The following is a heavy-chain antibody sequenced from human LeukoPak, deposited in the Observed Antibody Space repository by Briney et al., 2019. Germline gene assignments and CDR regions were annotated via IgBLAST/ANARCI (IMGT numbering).Heavy chain of an antibody. J-gene: IGHJ6*02. CDR3: VRDVSRRIGMDV. V-gene: IGHV3-21*01. Sequence: SGGSLRLSCLASGFNFNSYTMNWVREAPGKGLEWVSTISPVSSYTWYAESVKGRFTISRDNPKNSLYLQMDSLRAEDTAVYYCVRDVSRRIGMDVWGQGTTVTVS. CDR1: GFNFNSYT. CDR2: ISPVSSYT. D-gene: IGHD2/OR15-2a*01.